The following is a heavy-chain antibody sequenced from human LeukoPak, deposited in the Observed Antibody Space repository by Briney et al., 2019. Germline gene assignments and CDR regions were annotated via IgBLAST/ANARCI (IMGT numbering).Heavy chain of an antibody. CDR3: AREGRYYYDSSGYYLGY. CDR1: GYTFTDYD. CDR2: ISAYNGNT. V-gene: IGHV1-18*01. D-gene: IGHD3-22*01. Sequence: GASVKVSCKASGYTFTDYDVTWVRQAPGQGLEWMGWISAYNGNTNYAQKLQGRVTMTTDTSTSTAYMELRSLRSDDTAVYYCAREGRYYYDSSGYYLGYWGQGTLVTVSS. J-gene: IGHJ4*02.